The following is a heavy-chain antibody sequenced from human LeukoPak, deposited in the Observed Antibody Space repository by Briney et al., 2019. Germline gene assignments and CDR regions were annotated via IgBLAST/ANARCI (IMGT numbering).Heavy chain of an antibody. CDR1: GFTFTSSA. J-gene: IGHJ4*02. Sequence: SVKVSCKASGFTFTSSAVQWVRQARGQRLEWIGWIVVCGGNTNYAQKFQERVTITRDMSTSTAYMELSSLRSEDTAVYYCAADYGGNSGGYWGQGTLVTVSS. CDR2: IVVCGGNT. D-gene: IGHD4-23*01. CDR3: AADYGGNSGGY. V-gene: IGHV1-58*01.